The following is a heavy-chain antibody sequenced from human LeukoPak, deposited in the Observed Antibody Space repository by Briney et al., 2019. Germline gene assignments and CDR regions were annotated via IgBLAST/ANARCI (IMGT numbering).Heavy chain of an antibody. CDR1: GFIFSSYA. CDR2: ISYDASNK. V-gene: IGHV3-30-3*01. CDR3: ARGGGYNYASYFYGMDV. J-gene: IGHJ6*02. Sequence: GGSLRLSCAASGFIFSSYAMHWVRQAPGKGLEWVAVISYDASNKYYADSVKGRFTISRDSSKNTLYLQMNSLRAEDTAVYYCARGGGYNYASYFYGMDVWGQGTTVTVSS. D-gene: IGHD5-24*01.